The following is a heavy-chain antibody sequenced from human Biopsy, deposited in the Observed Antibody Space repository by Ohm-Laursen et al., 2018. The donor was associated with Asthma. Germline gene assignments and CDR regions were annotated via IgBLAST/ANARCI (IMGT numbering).Heavy chain of an antibody. Sequence: TQTLTLTCTFSGFSLSTRAMCVTWIRQPPGKALEWLALIDSDADKYYNRSLRTRLTIPKDTSKNQVVLTMTNMDPVDTATYYCAHQYSSLGGWAFDPWGQGTLVTVSS. CDR2: IDSDADK. V-gene: IGHV2-70*12. D-gene: IGHD6-6*01. J-gene: IGHJ5*02. CDR1: GFSLSTRAMC. CDR3: AHQYSSLGGWAFDP.